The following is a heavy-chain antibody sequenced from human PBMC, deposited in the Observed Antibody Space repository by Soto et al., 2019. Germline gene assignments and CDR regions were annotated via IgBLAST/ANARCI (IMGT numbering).Heavy chain of an antibody. Sequence: QVQLQESGPGLVKPSETLSLTCTVSGGSISSYYWSWIRQPPGKGLEWIGYIFYSGSTNYNPSLKSRVTISVDTSKNQFSLKLISVTAADTAVYYCARRYSSGFDYWGQGTLVTVSS. J-gene: IGHJ4*02. CDR1: GGSISSYY. CDR3: ARRYSSGFDY. V-gene: IGHV4-59*08. CDR2: IFYSGST. D-gene: IGHD6-19*01.